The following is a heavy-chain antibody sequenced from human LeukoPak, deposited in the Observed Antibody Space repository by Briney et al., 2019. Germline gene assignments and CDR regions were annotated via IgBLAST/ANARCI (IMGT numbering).Heavy chain of an antibody. J-gene: IGHJ1*01. Sequence: GGSVRLSCAASGFTVITNDMTWVRQAPGKGLEWVSVLSRDEHTKYADSVQGRFTISRDNSKNTLYLEMNSLSPDDTAVYYCARGVEPLAANTLAYWGQGAVIPVSA. CDR2: LSRDEHT. CDR1: GFTVITND. V-gene: IGHV3-53*01. D-gene: IGHD1-14*01. CDR3: ARGVEPLAANTLAY.